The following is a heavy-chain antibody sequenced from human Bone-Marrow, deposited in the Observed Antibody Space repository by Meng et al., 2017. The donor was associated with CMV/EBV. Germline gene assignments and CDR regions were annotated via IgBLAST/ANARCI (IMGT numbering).Heavy chain of an antibody. D-gene: IGHD2-2*01. J-gene: IGHJ6*02. CDR1: GFTFSSYA. CDR3: ARDYGVVVPAAIGNYYYGMDV. CDR2: ISYDGSNK. Sequence: GGPLRLSCAASGFTFSSYAMHWVRQAPGKGLEWVAVISYDGSNKYYADSVKGRFTISRDNSKNTLYLQMNSLRAEDTAVYYCARDYGVVVPAAIGNYYYGMDVWGQGTTVAVSS. V-gene: IGHV3-30-3*01.